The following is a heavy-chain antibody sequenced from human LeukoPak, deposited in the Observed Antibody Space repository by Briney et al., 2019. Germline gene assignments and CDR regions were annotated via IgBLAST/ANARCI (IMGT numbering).Heavy chain of an antibody. V-gene: IGHV3-30-3*01. CDR1: GFTFSSYA. CDR2: ISYDGSNK. J-gene: IGHJ4*02. D-gene: IGHD4-23*01. Sequence: GGSLRLSCAASGFTFSSYAMHWVRQAPGKGLEWVAVISYDGSNKYYADSVKGRFTISRDNSKNTLYLQMNSLRAEDTAVYYCAKDLGSVVTPPSLDYWGQGTLVTVSS. CDR3: AKDLGSVVTPPSLDY.